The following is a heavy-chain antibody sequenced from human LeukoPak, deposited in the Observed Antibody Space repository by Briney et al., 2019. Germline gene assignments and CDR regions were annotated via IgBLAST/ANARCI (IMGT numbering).Heavy chain of an antibody. CDR2: ISSSSSYI. CDR3: ARPITGWRVHDAFDI. Sequence: GGSLRLSCAASGFTFSSYSMNWVRQAPGKGLEWVSSISSSSSYIYYADSVKGRFTISRDNAKNSLYLQMNSLRAEETAVYYCARPITGWRVHDAFDIWGQGTMVTVSS. CDR1: GFTFSSYS. J-gene: IGHJ3*02. D-gene: IGHD3-16*01. V-gene: IGHV3-21*01.